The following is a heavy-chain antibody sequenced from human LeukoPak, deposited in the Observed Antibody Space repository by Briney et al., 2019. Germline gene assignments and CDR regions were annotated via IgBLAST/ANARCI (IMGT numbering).Heavy chain of an antibody. V-gene: IGHV3-30*02. Sequence: PGGSLRLSCAASGFSLRTYGMHWVRQAPGKGLDWVAFIQYDGSNKYYSDSVKGRFTISRDNSKNTLYLQMNSLRAEDTAVYYCAKVFYDSSGYFDYWGQGTLVTVSS. J-gene: IGHJ4*02. CDR2: IQYDGSNK. CDR1: GFSLRTYG. CDR3: AKVFYDSSGYFDY. D-gene: IGHD3-22*01.